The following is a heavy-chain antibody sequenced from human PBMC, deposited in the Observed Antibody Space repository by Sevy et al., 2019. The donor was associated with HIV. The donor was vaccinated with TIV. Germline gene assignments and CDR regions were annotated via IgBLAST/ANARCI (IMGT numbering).Heavy chain of an antibody. Sequence: GGSLRLSCAASGFTFSNAWMSWVRQAPGKGLEWVGRIKSKTDGGTTDYAAPVKGRFTISRDDSKNTLYLQMNSLKTEDTAVYYCTRAYYYDSNGYYVGPGDAFDIWGQGTMVTVSS. CDR1: GFTFSNAW. V-gene: IGHV3-15*01. CDR2: IKSKTDGGTT. D-gene: IGHD3-22*01. CDR3: TRAYYYDSNGYYVGPGDAFDI. J-gene: IGHJ3*02.